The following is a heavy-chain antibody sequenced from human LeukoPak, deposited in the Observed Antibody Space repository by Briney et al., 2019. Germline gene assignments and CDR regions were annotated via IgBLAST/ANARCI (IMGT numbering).Heavy chain of an antibody. CDR1: GYTFTSYA. V-gene: IGHV7-4-1*02. J-gene: IGHJ4*02. CDR2: INTNTGNP. D-gene: IGHD3-16*01. Sequence: ASVKVSCKASGYTFTSYAINWVRQAPGQGLEWMGWINTNTGNPTYAQAFTGRFVFSLDTSVSTAYLQISSLQAEDTAVYYCARDWESGSRGYQGALDYWGQGTLVTVSS. CDR3: ARDWESGSRGYQGALDY.